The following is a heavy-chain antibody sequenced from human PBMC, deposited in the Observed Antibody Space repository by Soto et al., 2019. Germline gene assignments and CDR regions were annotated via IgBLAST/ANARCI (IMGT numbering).Heavy chain of an antibody. Sequence: QVQLVESGGGVVQPGRSLRLSCAASGFTFSTYGMHWVRQAPGKGLEWVAVMGNDGITTFYADSVKGRFTISRDNSQNTLLLQMNSLRADDTAVYYCATEFQWELHAFDIWGQGTMVTVSS. V-gene: IGHV3-33*08. J-gene: IGHJ3*02. CDR2: MGNDGITT. CDR3: ATEFQWELHAFDI. CDR1: GFTFSTYG. D-gene: IGHD1-26*01.